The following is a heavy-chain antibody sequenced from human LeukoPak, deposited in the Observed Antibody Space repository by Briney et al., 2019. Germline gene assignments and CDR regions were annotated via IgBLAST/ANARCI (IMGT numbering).Heavy chain of an antibody. J-gene: IGHJ3*02. V-gene: IGHV4-34*01. CDR3: ARPNIAVAGTASAFDI. CDR2: INHSGST. Sequence: PSETLSLTCAVYGGSFSGYYWSWIRQPPGKGLEWIGEINHSGSTNYNPSLKSRVTISVDTSKNQLSLKLSSVTAADTAVYYCARPNIAVAGTASAFDIWGQGTMVTVSS. D-gene: IGHD6-19*01. CDR1: GGSFSGYY.